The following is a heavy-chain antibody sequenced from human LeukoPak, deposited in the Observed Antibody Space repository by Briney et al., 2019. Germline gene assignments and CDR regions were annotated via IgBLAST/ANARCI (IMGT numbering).Heavy chain of an antibody. V-gene: IGHV3-53*01. Sequence: PGGSLRLSCAASGFTVSSNYISWVRQAPGKGLEWVSIIYSGGSTYFADSVKGRFTISRDNSKNTLYLQMNSLRAEDTALYYCARVPVASWIQLDSWGQATLVTVSS. CDR2: IYSGGST. D-gene: IGHD6-13*01. CDR3: ARVPVASWIQLDS. J-gene: IGHJ4*02. CDR1: GFTVSSNY.